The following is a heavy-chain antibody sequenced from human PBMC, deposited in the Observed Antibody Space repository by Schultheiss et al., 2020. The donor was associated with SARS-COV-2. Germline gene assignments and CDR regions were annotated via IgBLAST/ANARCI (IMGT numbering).Heavy chain of an antibody. Sequence: SETLSLTCAVYGGSFSGYYWSWIRQPPGKGLEWIGEINHSGSTNYNPSLKSRVTISVDRSKNQFSLKLNSVTAADTAVYYCARRTVVGRNWFDPWGQGTLVTVSS. CDR1: GGSFSGYY. V-gene: IGHV4-34*01. D-gene: IGHD2-2*01. CDR3: ARRTVVGRNWFDP. CDR2: INHSGST. J-gene: IGHJ5*02.